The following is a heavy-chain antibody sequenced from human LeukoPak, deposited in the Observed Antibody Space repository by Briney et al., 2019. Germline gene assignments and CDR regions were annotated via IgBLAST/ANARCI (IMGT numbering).Heavy chain of an antibody. CDR2: IYYIGST. CDR3: ARGPGNYYYYMDV. J-gene: IGHJ6*03. V-gene: IGHV4-39*07. Sequence: SETLSLTCTVSGGSISSSSYYWGWIRQPPGKGLEWIGRIYYIGSTYYTPPLKSRVTISVDTSKNQFSLKPSPVTAADTAVYYCARGPGNYYYYMDVWGKGTTVTVSS. CDR1: GGSISSSSYY.